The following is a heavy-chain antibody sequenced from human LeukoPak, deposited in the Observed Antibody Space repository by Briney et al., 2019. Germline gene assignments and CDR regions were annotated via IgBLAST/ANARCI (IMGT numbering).Heavy chain of an antibody. Sequence: GGSLRLSCAASGFIFTSYSMNWVRQAPGKGLEWVSYISSSSSTIYYADSVKGRFTISRDNAKNSLYLQMNSLRAEDTAVYYCARQRAGFTVTTSDYWGQGTMVTVSS. V-gene: IGHV3-48*01. CDR1: GFIFTSYS. CDR3: ARQRAGFTVTTSDY. D-gene: IGHD4-17*01. J-gene: IGHJ4*02. CDR2: ISSSSSTI.